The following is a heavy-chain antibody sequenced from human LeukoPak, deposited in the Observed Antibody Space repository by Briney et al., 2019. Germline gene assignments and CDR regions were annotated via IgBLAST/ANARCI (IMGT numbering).Heavy chain of an antibody. CDR3: AKSGVSSIAAAGPLDY. CDR1: GFTFSSYG. D-gene: IGHD6-13*01. J-gene: IGHJ4*02. V-gene: IGHV3-33*06. Sequence: GGSLRLSCAASGFTFSSYGMHWVRQAPGKGLEWVAVIWYDGSNKYYADSVKGRFTISRDNSKNTLYLQMNSLRAEDTAVYYCAKSGVSSIAAAGPLDYWSQGTLVTVSS. CDR2: IWYDGSNK.